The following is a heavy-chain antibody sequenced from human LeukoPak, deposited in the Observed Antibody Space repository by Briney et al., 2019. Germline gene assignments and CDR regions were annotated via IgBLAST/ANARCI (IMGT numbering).Heavy chain of an antibody. CDR1: GFTFSSYS. CDR3: AKFSPYGGNSY. CDR2: ISGSGSNT. J-gene: IGHJ4*02. Sequence: GGSLRLSCAASGFTFSSYSMSWVRQAPGKGLEWVSAISGSGSNTYYADSVKGGFTVSRDNSKDTLYLQMNSLRVEDTAVYYCAKFSPYGGNSYWGQGTLVTVSS. V-gene: IGHV3-23*01. D-gene: IGHD4-23*01.